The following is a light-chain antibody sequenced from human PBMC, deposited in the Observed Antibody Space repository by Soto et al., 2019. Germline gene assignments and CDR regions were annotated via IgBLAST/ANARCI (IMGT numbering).Light chain of an antibody. J-gene: IGLJ1*01. V-gene: IGLV2-11*01. CDR1: YSDVGTFYF. CDR3: CSYAGSYTYI. CDR2: DVT. Sequence: QSVLAQPRSVSGSPGQSVTISCTGSYSDVGTFYFVSWYQQYPGKGPKLIIYDVTERPSGVPDRFSGSKSGNTASLTISGLQAEDEADYYCCSYAGSYTYIFGSGTKVAVL.